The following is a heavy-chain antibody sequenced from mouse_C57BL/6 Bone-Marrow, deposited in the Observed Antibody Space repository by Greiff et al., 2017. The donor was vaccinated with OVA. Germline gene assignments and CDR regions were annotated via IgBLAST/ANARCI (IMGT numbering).Heavy chain of an antibody. CDR2: IWSGGST. V-gene: IGHV2-2*01. CDR1: GFSLTSYG. D-gene: IGHD1-1*02. CDR3: ARHYAGWYFDV. J-gene: IGHJ1*03. Sequence: QVQLKQSGPGLVQPSQSLSITCTASGFSLTSYGVHWVRQSPGKGLEWMGVIWSGGSTDYNAAFISRLSISKDDTKSQVFFKRNSLHADDTAIYYCARHYAGWYFDVWGTGTTVTVSS.